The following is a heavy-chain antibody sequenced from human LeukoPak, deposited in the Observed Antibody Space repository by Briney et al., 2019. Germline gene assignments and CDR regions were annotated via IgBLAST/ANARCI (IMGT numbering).Heavy chain of an antibody. V-gene: IGHV1-18*01. J-gene: IGHJ4*02. CDR1: GYTFTSYG. CDR2: ISAYNGNT. CDR3: ARGYCSSTSCPTNLLLFDY. Sequence: ASVKVSCKASGYTFTSYGTSWVRQAPGQGLEWMGWISAYNGNTNYAQKLQGRVTMTTDTSTSTAYMELRSLRSDDTAVYYCARGYCSSTSCPTNLLLFDYWGQGTLVTVSS. D-gene: IGHD2-2*01.